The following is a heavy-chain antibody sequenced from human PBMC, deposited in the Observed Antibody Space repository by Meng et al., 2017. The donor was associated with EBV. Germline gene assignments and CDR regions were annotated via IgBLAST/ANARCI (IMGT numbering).Heavy chain of an antibody. CDR2: IYYSGRT. CDR1: GGSGSSGNNY. V-gene: IGHV4-30-4*01. CDR3: ARVNGDCFSTICYKGWFDP. D-gene: IGHD2-2*02. J-gene: IGHJ5*02. Sequence: QRQLQESGSGLVKTSQTLYLKCTVSGGSGSSGNNYWIWIRQPPGKGLEWIGYIYYSGRTYYNPSLESRVTMSVDTSKNQFSLNLNSVTAADTAVYYCARVNGDCFSTICYKGWFDPWGQGTLVTVSS.